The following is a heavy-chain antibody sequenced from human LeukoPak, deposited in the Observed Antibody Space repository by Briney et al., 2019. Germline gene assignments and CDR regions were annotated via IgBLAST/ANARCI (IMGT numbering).Heavy chain of an antibody. Sequence: SGPTLVNPTQTLTLTCTFSGFSLSTGGEGVGWIRQPPGKALKSLALIYWNDNKRYGPSLKRRLTITKDTSKNQVVLTMANMEPVDTATYYCAHSLGDGYTRKLFHSWGQGTLVTVSS. CDR3: AHSLGDGYTRKLFHS. CDR2: IYWNDNK. CDR1: GFSLSTGGEG. V-gene: IGHV2-5*01. J-gene: IGHJ4*02. D-gene: IGHD5-24*01.